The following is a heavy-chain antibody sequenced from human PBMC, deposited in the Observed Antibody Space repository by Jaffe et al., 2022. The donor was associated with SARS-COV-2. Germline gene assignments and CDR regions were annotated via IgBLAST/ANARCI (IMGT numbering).Heavy chain of an antibody. J-gene: IGHJ6*03. CDR3: ARHPQVVVRGFHYYSFYYMDI. D-gene: IGHD3-10*01. Sequence: QLQLEESGPGLVKPSETLSLTCTVSGGSISNSDFYWGWIRQSPGKGLEWIGTVYYSGSAYYNPSLKSRVAISVDTSRNQFSLKQTSVTAADTAVYYCARHPQVVVRGFHYYSFYYMDIWGQGTTVTVSS. V-gene: IGHV4-39*01. CDR1: GGSISNSDFY. CDR2: VYYSGSA.